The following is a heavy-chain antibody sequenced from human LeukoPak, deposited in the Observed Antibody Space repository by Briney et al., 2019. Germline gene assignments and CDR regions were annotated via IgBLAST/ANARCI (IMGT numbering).Heavy chain of an antibody. CDR2: ISSNGGST. Sequence: PGRFLRLSCAASGFSFGGYALHWVRQAPGKGLEYVSAISSNGGSTYYADSVKGRFTVSRDNSKNTLYLQMSSLRAEDTAVYYCVKNGLGFSAAGYYFDYWGQGTLVTVSS. D-gene: IGHD6-13*01. CDR3: VKNGLGFSAAGYYFDY. V-gene: IGHV3-64D*06. CDR1: GFSFGGYA. J-gene: IGHJ4*02.